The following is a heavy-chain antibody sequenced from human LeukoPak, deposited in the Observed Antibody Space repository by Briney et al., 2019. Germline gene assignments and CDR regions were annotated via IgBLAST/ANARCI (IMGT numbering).Heavy chain of an antibody. J-gene: IGHJ6*03. D-gene: IGHD1-26*01. V-gene: IGHV1-2*02. Sequence: EASVKVSCKASGYTFTSYGISWVRQAPGQGLEWMGWINPNSGGTNYAQKFQGRVTMTRDTSISTAYMELSRLRSDDTAVYYCARDPYSGSYYYYMDVWGKGTTVTVSS. CDR2: INPNSGGT. CDR3: ARDPYSGSYYYYMDV. CDR1: GYTFTSYG.